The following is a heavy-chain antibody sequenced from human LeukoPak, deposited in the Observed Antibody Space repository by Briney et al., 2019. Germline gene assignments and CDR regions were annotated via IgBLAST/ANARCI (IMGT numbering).Heavy chain of an antibody. CDR2: INQDESEK. D-gene: IGHD3-22*01. V-gene: IGHV3-7*01. CDR3: ARYMYYYDSSSRRLGANDAFDI. Sequence: GGSLGLSCIASKFTFSDYWPGWVRQAPGKGLEWVANINQDESEKYYVDSVRGRFTISRDNAKNSLFLQMNSLRAEDTALYYCARYMYYYDSSSRRLGANDAFDIWGRGTTVIVSS. CDR1: KFTFSDYW. J-gene: IGHJ3*02.